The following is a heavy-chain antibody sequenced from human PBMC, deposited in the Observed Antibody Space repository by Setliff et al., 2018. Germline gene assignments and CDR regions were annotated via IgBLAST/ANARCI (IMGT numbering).Heavy chain of an antibody. J-gene: IGHJ5*02. CDR3: ARGGEDCDGVSCFSYNWFDM. V-gene: IGHV1-69*13. D-gene: IGHD2-21*01. CDR1: GGNFNNYA. CDR2: IIPLFGTT. Sequence: SVKVSCKASGGNFNNYAINWVRQAPGQGLEWVGRIIPLFGTTNFAQEFQGRVTITADESTETTYMDLTSLRSEDTAVYYRARGGEDCDGVSCFSYNWFDMWGQGTLVTVSS.